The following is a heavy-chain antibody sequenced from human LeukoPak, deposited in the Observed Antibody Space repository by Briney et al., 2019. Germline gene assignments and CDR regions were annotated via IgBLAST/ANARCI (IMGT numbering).Heavy chain of an antibody. D-gene: IGHD3-10*01. J-gene: IGHJ4*02. CDR2: IYYSGST. CDR1: GGSISSGSYY. CDR3: AREGTGIDY. V-gene: IGHV4-61*01. Sequence: PSQTLSLTCTVSGGSISSGSYYWSWVRQPPGKGLEWIGYIYYSGSTNYNPSLKSRVTISVDTSKNQFSLKLSSVTAADTAVYYCAREGTGIDYWGQGTLVTVSS.